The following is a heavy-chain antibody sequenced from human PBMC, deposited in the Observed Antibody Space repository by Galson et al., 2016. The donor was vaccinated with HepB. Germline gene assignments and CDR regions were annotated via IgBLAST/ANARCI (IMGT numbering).Heavy chain of an antibody. CDR3: AKSRRGGSGWYFDP. J-gene: IGHJ5*02. V-gene: IGHV3-23*01. Sequence: SLRLSCAASGFTFNNYAMSWVRQTPGKGLEWVSSIGGSGVSTYYADSVKGRFTISRDNSKNTVYLQMKSLRAEDTVIFYCAKSRRGGSGWYFDPWGQGTLVTVSS. D-gene: IGHD6-19*01. CDR2: IGGSGVST. CDR1: GFTFNNYA.